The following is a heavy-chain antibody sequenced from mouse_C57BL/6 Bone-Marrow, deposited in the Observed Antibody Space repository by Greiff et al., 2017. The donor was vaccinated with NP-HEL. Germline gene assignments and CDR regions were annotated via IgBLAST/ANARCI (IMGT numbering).Heavy chain of an antibody. CDR3: TTSSGDSNYFDY. D-gene: IGHD2-5*01. V-gene: IGHV14-4*01. CDR2: IDPENGDT. Sequence: VQLQQSGAELVRPGASVKLSCTASGFNIKDDYMHWVKQRPEQGLEWIGWIDPENGDTEYASKFQGKATITADTSSKTAYLQLSSLTSEDTAVYYCTTSSGDSNYFDYWGQGTTLTVSS. J-gene: IGHJ2*01. CDR1: GFNIKDDY.